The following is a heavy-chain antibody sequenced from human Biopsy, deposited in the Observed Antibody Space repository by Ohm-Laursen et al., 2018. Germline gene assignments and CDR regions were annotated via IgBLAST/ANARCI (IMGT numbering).Heavy chain of an antibody. CDR3: PSLGLVWFGELLSVPFGMDV. D-gene: IGHD3-10*01. CDR2: ITSRSGYK. V-gene: IGHV3-21*01. J-gene: IGHJ6*02. CDR1: GFSFTSYT. Sequence: SLRLSCAAAGFSFTSYTMNWVRQVPGKGLEWVSSITSRSGYKYYADSVKGRFTISRDNAKNSLYLQMNSLRAEDTAVHFCPSLGLVWFGELLSVPFGMDVWGQGTTVTVSS.